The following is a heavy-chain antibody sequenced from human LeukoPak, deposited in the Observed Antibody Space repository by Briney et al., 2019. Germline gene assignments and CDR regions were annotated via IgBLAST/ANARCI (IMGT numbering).Heavy chain of an antibody. V-gene: IGHV4-59*01. CDR1: GGSISSYY. CDR3: ARGPPTVNGVLRYFDWLSISGGNYYYYMDV. Sequence: SETLSLTCTVSGGSISSYYWSWIRQPPGKGLEWIGYIYYSGSTNYNPSLKSRVTISVDTSKNQFSLKLSSVTAADTAVYYCARGPPTVNGVLRYFDWLSISGGNYYYYMDVWGKGTTVTISS. J-gene: IGHJ6*03. CDR2: IYYSGST. D-gene: IGHD3-9*01.